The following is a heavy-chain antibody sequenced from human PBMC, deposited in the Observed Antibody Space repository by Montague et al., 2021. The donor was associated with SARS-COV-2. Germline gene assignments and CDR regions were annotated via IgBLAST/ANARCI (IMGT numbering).Heavy chain of an antibody. D-gene: IGHD2-15*01. CDR2: TNDSGRT. Sequence: SETLSLTCAVYGGSFSGYYWSWIRQPPGRGLEWIGETNDSGRTNYNPSLKGRVTISVDTSKNQFSLRLSPVTAAESAVYYCARGYCSGSGCYYYGMDVWGQGTTVTVSS. V-gene: IGHV4-34*01. CDR1: GGSFSGYY. J-gene: IGHJ6*02. CDR3: ARGYCSGSGCYYYGMDV.